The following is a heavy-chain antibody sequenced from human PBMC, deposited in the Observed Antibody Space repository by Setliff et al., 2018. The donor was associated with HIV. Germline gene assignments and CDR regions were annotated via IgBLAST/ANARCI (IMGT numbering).Heavy chain of an antibody. Sequence: PSETLSLTCSVSGTSLSSSDFYWGWIRQPAGKGLEWIGRIYTSGSANYNPSLKSRVTISVDTSKNQFSLKLSSVTAADTAVYYCARDFTLVRGVISRYYYYGMDVWGQGTTVTVSS. V-gene: IGHV4-61*02. CDR2: IYTSGSA. D-gene: IGHD3-10*01. CDR3: ARDFTLVRGVISRYYYYGMDV. CDR1: GTSLSSSDFY. J-gene: IGHJ6*02.